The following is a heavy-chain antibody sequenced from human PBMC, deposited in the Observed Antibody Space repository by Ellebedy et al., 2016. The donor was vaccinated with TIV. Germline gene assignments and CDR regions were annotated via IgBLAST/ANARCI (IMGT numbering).Heavy chain of an antibody. V-gene: IGHV4-4*07. CDR2: IFMSGST. CDR3: ARLRQSRDRSHWYFDL. D-gene: IGHD1-14*01. CDR1: GGSFSSYY. J-gene: IGHJ2*01. Sequence: SETLSLTXTVSGGSFSSYYWSWIRQSAGKGLEWIGRIFMSGSTTYNPSLKNRVTMSVDVSTTQLSLNLSAVTAADTAVYFCARLRQSRDRSHWYFDLWGRGTLVTVSS.